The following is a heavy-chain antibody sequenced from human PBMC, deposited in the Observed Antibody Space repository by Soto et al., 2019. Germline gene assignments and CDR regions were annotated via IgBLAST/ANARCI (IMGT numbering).Heavy chain of an antibody. CDR1: GGTFSSYA. J-gene: IGHJ6*02. D-gene: IGHD2-2*01. V-gene: IGHV1-69*13. Sequence: SVKVSCKASGGTFSSYAISWVRQAPGQGLEWMGGIIPISGTANYAQKFQGRVTITADESTSTAYMELSSLRSEDTAVYYCARSQGSSTSLEIYYYYYYGMDVWSQGTTVTVSS. CDR3: ARSQGSSTSLEIYYYYYYGMDV. CDR2: IIPISGTA.